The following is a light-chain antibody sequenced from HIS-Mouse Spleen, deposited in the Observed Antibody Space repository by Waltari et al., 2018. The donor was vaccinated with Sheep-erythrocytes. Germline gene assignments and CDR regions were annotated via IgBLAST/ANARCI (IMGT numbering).Light chain of an antibody. Sequence: PRTHPPQVSGSPDRPSPTPCTGPGRTFGGYTYVPWYQQHPGKAPKLMIYDVSKRPSGVPDRFSGSKSGNTASLTISGLQAEDEADYYCCSYAGSYNHVFATGTKVTVL. J-gene: IGLJ1*01. CDR3: CSYAGSYNHV. CDR1: GRTFGGYTY. V-gene: IGLV2-11*01. CDR2: DVS.